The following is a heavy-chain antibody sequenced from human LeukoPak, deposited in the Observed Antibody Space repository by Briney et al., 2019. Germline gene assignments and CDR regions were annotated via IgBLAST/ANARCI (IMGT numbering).Heavy chain of an antibody. D-gene: IGHD5-12*01. V-gene: IGHV1-8*01. Sequence: GASVKVSCKASRYTFTSYDINWVRQATGQGLEWMGWMNPNSGNTGYAQKFQGRVTMTRNTSISTAYMELSSLRSEDTAVYYCARADIVATTDDFDYWGQGTLVTVSS. J-gene: IGHJ4*02. CDR1: RYTFTSYD. CDR2: MNPNSGNT. CDR3: ARADIVATTDDFDY.